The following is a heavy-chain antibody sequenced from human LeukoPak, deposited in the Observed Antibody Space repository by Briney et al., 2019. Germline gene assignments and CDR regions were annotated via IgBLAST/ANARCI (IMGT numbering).Heavy chain of an antibody. CDR1: GGSISNYY. Sequence: SETLSLTCTVSGGSISNYYWSWIRQPAGKGLEWIGHIYTSASTNYNPSLKSRVTISVDTSKNQFSLKLSSVTAADTAVYYCARFVVVPAAMKNWFDPWGQGTLVTVSS. V-gene: IGHV4-4*07. J-gene: IGHJ5*02. CDR2: IYTSAST. CDR3: ARFVVVPAAMKNWFDP. D-gene: IGHD2-2*01.